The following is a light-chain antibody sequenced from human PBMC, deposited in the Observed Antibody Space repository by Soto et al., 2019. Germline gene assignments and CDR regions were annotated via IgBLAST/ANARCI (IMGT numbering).Light chain of an antibody. J-gene: IGLJ2*01. CDR1: SSDVGGYKY. CDR3: SSYTSSRSVV. V-gene: IGLV2-14*01. CDR2: DVT. Sequence: QSVLTQPASVSWSPGQSITISCTGTSSDVGGYKYVSWYQQHPGKAPKLMIYDVTNRPSGVSNRFSGSKSGNTASLTISGLQAEDEADYYCSSYTSSRSVVFGGGTKLTVL.